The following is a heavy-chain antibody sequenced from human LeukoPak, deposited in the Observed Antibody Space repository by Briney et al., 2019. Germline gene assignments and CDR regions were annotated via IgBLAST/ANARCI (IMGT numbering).Heavy chain of an antibody. D-gene: IGHD3-10*01. Sequence: GASLRLSCAASGLTFSSYAMSWVRQAPGKGLEWVSAISGSGGSTYYADSVKGRFTISRDNSKNTLYLQMNSLRAEDTAVYYCAKGGLLLWFGEPPSAAFDIWGQGTIVTVSS. CDR2: ISGSGGST. V-gene: IGHV3-23*01. CDR1: GLTFSSYA. CDR3: AKGGLLLWFGEPPSAAFDI. J-gene: IGHJ3*02.